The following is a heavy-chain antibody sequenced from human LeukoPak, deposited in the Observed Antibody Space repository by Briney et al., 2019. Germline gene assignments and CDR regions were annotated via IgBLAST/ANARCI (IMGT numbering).Heavy chain of an antibody. CDR1: GYTFTSYY. CDR2: INPSGGST. D-gene: IGHD3-3*01. V-gene: IGHV1-46*01. J-gene: IGHJ4*02. Sequence: ASVTVSCKASGYTFTSYYMHWVRQAPGQGLEWMGIINPSGGSTSDAQKFQGRVTMTRDTSTSTVYMELSSLRSEDTAVYYCARGEITYYDFWSGYVIDYWGQGTLVTVSS. CDR3: ARGEITYYDFWSGYVIDY.